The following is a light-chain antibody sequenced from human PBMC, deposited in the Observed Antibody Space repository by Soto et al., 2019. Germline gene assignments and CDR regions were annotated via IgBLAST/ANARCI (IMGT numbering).Light chain of an antibody. CDR1: QTLSNSL. Sequence: EVVLTNSPRTLCLSPGSTAIFSCRVIQTLSNSLIAWYQQTPGQAPRLLIYDASNRATGIPARFSGSGSGTDFTLTISTLEPEDFAVYYCQQYGSSLSITFGQGTRLEIK. J-gene: IGKJ5*01. V-gene: IGKV3-20*01. CDR3: QQYGSSLSIT. CDR2: DAS.